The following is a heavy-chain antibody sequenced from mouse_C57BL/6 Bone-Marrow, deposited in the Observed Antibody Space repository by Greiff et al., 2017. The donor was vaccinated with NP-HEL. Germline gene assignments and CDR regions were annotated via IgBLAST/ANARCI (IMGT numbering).Heavy chain of an antibody. J-gene: IGHJ4*01. V-gene: IGHV2-5*01. CDR2: IWRGGST. CDR3: AKSFDYDDYAMDY. D-gene: IGHD2-4*01. CDR1: GFSLTSYG. Sequence: QVQLKESGPGLVQPSQSLSITCTVSGFSLTSYGVHWVRQSPGKGLEWLGVIWRGGSTDYNAAFMSRLSITKDNSKSQVFFKMNSLQADDTAIYYCAKSFDYDDYAMDYWGQGTSVTVSS.